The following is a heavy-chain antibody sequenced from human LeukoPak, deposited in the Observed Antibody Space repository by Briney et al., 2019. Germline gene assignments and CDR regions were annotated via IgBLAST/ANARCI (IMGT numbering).Heavy chain of an antibody. D-gene: IGHD3-22*01. V-gene: IGHV4-59*01. CDR3: ARVKGSDYDSSGDAFDI. J-gene: IGHJ3*02. CDR2: IYYSGST. CDR1: GGSFSSYY. Sequence: SETLSLTCAVYGGSFSSYYWSWIRQPPGKGLEWIGYIYYSGSTNYNPSLKSRVTISVDTSKNQFSLKLSSVTAADTAVYYCARVKGSDYDSSGDAFDIWGQGTMVTVSS.